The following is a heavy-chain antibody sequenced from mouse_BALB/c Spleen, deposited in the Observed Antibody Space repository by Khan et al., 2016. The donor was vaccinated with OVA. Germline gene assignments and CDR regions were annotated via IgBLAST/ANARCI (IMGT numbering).Heavy chain of an antibody. CDR1: GYSFPTSY. CDR3: ARRGSTVWFAY. V-gene: IGHV1S135*01. D-gene: IGHD1-1*01. Sequence: VQLKQSGPELMKPGASVKISCKASGYSFPTSYIHWVTRSHGKTLEWIGYIDPFNGGTTYNQKFKGKATLTVDKSSSTAYMLLTSLTSEESAVYYCARRGSTVWFAYWGQGTLVNVSA. J-gene: IGHJ3*01. CDR2: IDPFNGGT.